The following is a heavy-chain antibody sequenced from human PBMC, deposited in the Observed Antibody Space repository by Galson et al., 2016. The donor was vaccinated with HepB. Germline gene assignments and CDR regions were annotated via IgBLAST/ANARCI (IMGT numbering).Heavy chain of an antibody. D-gene: IGHD6-13*01. CDR2: ISYSGST. J-gene: IGHJ4*02. CDR1: GFTFNNYD. V-gene: IGHV4-39*01. CDR3: ARHGRTAAVEYDY. Sequence: LRLSCAASGFTFNNYDMHWFRQAPGKGLEWIGRISYSGSTYYNPSLESRVAISIDPSKNHFSLKLNSVTAADTAVYYCARHGRTAAVEYDYWGQGTLVTVSS.